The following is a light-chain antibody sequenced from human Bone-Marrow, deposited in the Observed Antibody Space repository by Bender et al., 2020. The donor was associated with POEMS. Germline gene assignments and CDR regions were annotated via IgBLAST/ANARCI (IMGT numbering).Light chain of an antibody. J-gene: IGLJ1*01. V-gene: IGLV2-14*01. Sequence: QSALTQPASVSGSPGQSITISCTGTSSDVGGYNYVSWYQQHPGKAPKLMIYDVSNRPSGVSNRFSGSKDGTTASLTISGLQAEDEADYYCCSYAGSRTYVFGTGTKVTVL. CDR3: CSYAGSRTYV. CDR2: DVS. CDR1: SSDVGGYNY.